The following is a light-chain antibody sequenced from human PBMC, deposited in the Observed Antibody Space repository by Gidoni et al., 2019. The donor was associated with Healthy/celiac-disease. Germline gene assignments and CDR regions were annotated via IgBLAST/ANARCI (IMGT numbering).Light chain of an antibody. CDR2: DAS. J-gene: IGKJ2*01. V-gene: IGKV1-33*01. Sequence: DIQMTQSPSSLSASVGDRVTITCQASQDISNYLNWYQQKPGKAPELLIYDASNLETGVPSRFSGSGSGTDFTFTISRLQPEDIATYYCQQYDNLPTFGQGTKLEIK. CDR3: QQYDNLPT. CDR1: QDISNY.